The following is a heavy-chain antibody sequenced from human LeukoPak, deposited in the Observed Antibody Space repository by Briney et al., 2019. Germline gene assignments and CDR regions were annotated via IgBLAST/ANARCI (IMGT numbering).Heavy chain of an antibody. J-gene: IGHJ4*02. CDR2: IWYDGSNE. CDR1: GFSFKSAG. Sequence: GRSLRLSCAASGFSFKSAGMHWARQAPGKGLEWVAVIWYDGSNEYYADSVKGRFTISRDNSKSTVYLQMNSLRAEDTAVYYCARDNKCLDYWGQGTLVTVPS. D-gene: IGHD2/OR15-2a*01. CDR3: ARDNKCLDY. V-gene: IGHV3-33*01.